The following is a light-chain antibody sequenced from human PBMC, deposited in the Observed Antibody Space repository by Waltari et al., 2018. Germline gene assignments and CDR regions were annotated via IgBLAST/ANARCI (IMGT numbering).Light chain of an antibody. CDR1: NIGGKS. Sequence: SYDLTQPLSVSVAQGQTATIACGRNNIGGKSAHWYQQQPGQAPVLVIYRDNDRPSGIPDRFSGSNSGNTATLTISGAQPGDEADYYCQVRDSSTAVFGGGTHLTVL. V-gene: IGLV3-9*01. J-gene: IGLJ7*01. CDR3: QVRDSSTAV. CDR2: RDN.